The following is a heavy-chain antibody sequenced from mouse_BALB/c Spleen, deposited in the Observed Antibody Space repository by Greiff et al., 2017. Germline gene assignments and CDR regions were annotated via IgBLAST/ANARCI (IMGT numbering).Heavy chain of an antibody. J-gene: IGHJ3*01. CDR1: GYTFTDYN. CDR2: IYPYNGGT. CDR3: ARNDGYYGFAY. Sequence: EVKLQQSGPELVKPGASVKISCKASGYTFTDYNMHWVKQSHGKSLEWIGYIYPYNGGTGYNQKFKSKATLTVDNSSSTAYMELRSLTSEDSAVYYCARNDGYYGFAYWGQGTLVTVSA. V-gene: IGHV1S29*02. D-gene: IGHD2-3*01.